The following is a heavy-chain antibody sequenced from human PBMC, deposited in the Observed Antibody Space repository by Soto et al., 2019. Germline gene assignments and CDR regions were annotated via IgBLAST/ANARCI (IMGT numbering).Heavy chain of an antibody. V-gene: IGHV3-7*01. D-gene: IGHD6-19*01. CDR2: IKQDGGEK. J-gene: IGHJ4*02. CDR3: ARDRWWLVH. CDR1: GFTFSGSW. Sequence: EVQLVESGGGLVQPGGSLRLSCAASGFTFSGSWMNWVRQAPGKGLEWVANIKQDGGEKYYVDSVKGRFTISRDNAKNSLYLQMNSLRAEDTAVYYCARDRWWLVHWGQGTLVTVSS.